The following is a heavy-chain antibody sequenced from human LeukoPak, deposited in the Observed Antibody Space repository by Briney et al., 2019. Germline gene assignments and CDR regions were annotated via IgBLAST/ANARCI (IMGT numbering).Heavy chain of an antibody. Sequence: SETLSLTCTVSGGSISSYYWSWIRQPPGKGLEWIGYIYYSGSTNYNPSLKSRVTISVDTSKSHFSLRLTSVTAADTAIYYCARGGVLGQSAFDIWGHGTLVTVSS. CDR1: GGSISSYY. CDR3: ARGGVLGQSAFDI. V-gene: IGHV4-59*01. CDR2: IYYSGST. J-gene: IGHJ3*02. D-gene: IGHD3-10*01.